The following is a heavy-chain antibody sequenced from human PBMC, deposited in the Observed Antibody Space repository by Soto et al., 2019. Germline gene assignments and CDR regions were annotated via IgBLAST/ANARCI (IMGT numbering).Heavy chain of an antibody. CDR2: ISYSGST. CDR3: ATMGTPATGLYFFDY. Sequence: QVQLQESGPGLVKPSQTLSLTCTVSGGSISSGNYYWSWIRQPPGKGLEWIGFISYSGSTYYSTSLKSRVNISVDTTKSQFPRNLSFVTAADTAVYYCATMGTPATGLYFFDYWGQGSLVTVSS. CDR1: GGSISSGNYY. J-gene: IGHJ4*02. V-gene: IGHV4-30-4*01. D-gene: IGHD2-15*01.